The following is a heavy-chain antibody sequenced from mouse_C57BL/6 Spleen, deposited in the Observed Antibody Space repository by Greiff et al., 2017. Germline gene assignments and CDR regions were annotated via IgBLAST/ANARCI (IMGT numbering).Heavy chain of an antibody. V-gene: IGHV1-42*01. CDR2: INPSTGGT. Sequence: VQLQQSGPELVKPGASVKISCKASGYSFTGYYMNWVKQSPEKSLEWIGEINPSTGGTTYNQKFKAKATLTVDKSSSTAYMQLKSLTSEDSAVYYCARSLYGNYVFAYWGQGTLVTVSA. CDR3: ARSLYGNYVFAY. D-gene: IGHD2-1*01. J-gene: IGHJ3*01. CDR1: GYSFTGYY.